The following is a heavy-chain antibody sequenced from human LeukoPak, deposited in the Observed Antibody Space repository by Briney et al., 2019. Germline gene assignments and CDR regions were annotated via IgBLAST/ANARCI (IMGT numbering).Heavy chain of an antibody. J-gene: IGHJ4*02. CDR2: ISSSSSYI. Sequence: GGSLRLSCAASGFTFSSYSMNWVRQAPGKGLEWVSSISSSSSYIYYADSVKGRFTISRDNAKNSLCLQMNSLRAEDTAVYYCARVVGIAAAGPEDYWGQGTLVTVSS. D-gene: IGHD6-13*01. CDR3: ARVVGIAAAGPEDY. CDR1: GFTFSSYS. V-gene: IGHV3-21*01.